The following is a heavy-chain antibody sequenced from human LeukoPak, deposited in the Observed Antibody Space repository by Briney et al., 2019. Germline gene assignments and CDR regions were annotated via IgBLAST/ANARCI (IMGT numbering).Heavy chain of an antibody. Sequence: TGGSLRLSCIASGFTFSSSAMSWVRQAPGKGLEWVSSISGTDGRTYYADSVKGRFTISRDNSKSTLYIQMNSLRAEDTAVYYCARDLRWLPDAFDMWGQGTMVIVSS. V-gene: IGHV3-23*01. D-gene: IGHD2-21*01. J-gene: IGHJ3*02. CDR2: ISGTDGRT. CDR1: GFTFSSSA. CDR3: ARDLRWLPDAFDM.